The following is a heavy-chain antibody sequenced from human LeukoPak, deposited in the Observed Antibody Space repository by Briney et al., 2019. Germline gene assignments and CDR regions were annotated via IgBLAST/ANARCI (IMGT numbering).Heavy chain of an antibody. V-gene: IGHV3-23*01. Sequence: PGGSLRLSCAASGFIFSNYAMSWDRQAPGEGLEWVSGISGSGDSSYYADSVKGRFTISRDNSGNTLYLQMNSLRAEDTAVYYCAKDLYGFYAMDVWGQGTTVTVSS. CDR2: ISGSGDSS. CDR1: GFIFSNYA. J-gene: IGHJ6*02. CDR3: AKDLYGFYAMDV. D-gene: IGHD4-17*01.